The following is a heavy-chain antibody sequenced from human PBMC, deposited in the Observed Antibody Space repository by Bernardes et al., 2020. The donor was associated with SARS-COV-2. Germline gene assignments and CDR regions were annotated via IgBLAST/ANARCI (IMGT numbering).Heavy chain of an antibody. D-gene: IGHD2-2*02. V-gene: IGHV1-24*01. CDR3: ATDGSSKYQLLYRGGTDV. Sequence: ASVNVSCKVSGYTLTELSMHSVRQAPGKGLEWMGGFDPEDGETIYAQKFQGRVTMTEDTSTDTAYMGLSSLRSEDTAVYYCATDGSSKYQLLYRGGTDVWGKGTTVTVSS. CDR2: FDPEDGET. J-gene: IGHJ6*04. CDR1: GYTLTELS.